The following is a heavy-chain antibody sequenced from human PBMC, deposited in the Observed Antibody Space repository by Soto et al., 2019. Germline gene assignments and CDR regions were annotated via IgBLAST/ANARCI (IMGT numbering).Heavy chain of an antibody. CDR1: GFTVSSNY. D-gene: IGHD3-10*01. Sequence: GGSLRLSCAASGFTVSSNYMSWVRQAPGKGLEWVSVIYSGGSTYYADSGKGRFTISRDNSKNTLYLQMNSLRAEDTAVYYCARVRGNVYGSGSSKDYYYYMDVWGKGTTVTVSS. CDR3: ARVRGNVYGSGSSKDYYYYMDV. V-gene: IGHV3-66*01. J-gene: IGHJ6*03. CDR2: IYSGGST.